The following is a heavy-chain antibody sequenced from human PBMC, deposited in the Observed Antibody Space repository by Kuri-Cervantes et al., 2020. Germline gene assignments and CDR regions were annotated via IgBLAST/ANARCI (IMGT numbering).Heavy chain of an antibody. Sequence: SETLSLTCTVSGGSISSSSCYWGWIRQPPGKGLEWIGSIYYSGSTYYNPSLKSRVTISVDTSKNQFSLKLSSVTAADTAVYYCARVIVGAPYYYYYYMDVWGKGTTVTVSS. D-gene: IGHD1-26*01. V-gene: IGHV4-39*01. CDR2: IYYSGST. CDR3: ARVIVGAPYYYYYYMDV. CDR1: GGSISSSSCY. J-gene: IGHJ6*03.